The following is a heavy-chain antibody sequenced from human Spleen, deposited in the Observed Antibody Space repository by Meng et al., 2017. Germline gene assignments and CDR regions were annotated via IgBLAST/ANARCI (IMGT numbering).Heavy chain of an antibody. CDR3: AREGLTGDFDY. CDR2: INPNSGGT. J-gene: IGHJ4*02. Sequence: QVQLVQSGGEVKKPGSSVKVSCKTSGGHFTSYAINWVRQAPGQGLEWMGRINPNSGGTNYAQKFQGRVTMTRDTSISTAYMELSRLRSDDTAVYYCAREGLTGDFDYWGQGTLVTVSS. V-gene: IGHV1-2*06. CDR1: GGHFTSYA. D-gene: IGHD7-27*01.